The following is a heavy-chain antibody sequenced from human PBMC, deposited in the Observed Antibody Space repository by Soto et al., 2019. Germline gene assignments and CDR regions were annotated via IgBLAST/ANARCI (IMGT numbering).Heavy chain of an antibody. CDR2: INQSGGT. CDR3: ARTYSSSWSPFDY. D-gene: IGHD6-13*01. CDR1: GGSFSGYY. Sequence: QVQLQQWGAGLLKPSETLSLTCAVYGGSFSGYYWSWIRQPPGKGLEWIGEINQSGGTNYNPSLKSRVTISVDTSKNQFSLKLSSVTAADTAVYSCARTYSSSWSPFDYWGQGTLVTVSS. V-gene: IGHV4-34*01. J-gene: IGHJ4*02.